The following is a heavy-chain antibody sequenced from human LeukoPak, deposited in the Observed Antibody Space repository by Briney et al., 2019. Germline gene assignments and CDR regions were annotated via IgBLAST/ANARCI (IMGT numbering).Heavy chain of an antibody. D-gene: IGHD3-3*01. CDR1: GYTFTSYD. Sequence: ASVKVSCKASGYTFTSYDINWVRQATGQGLEWMGWMNPNSGNTGYAQKFQGRVTMTRNTSISTAYMELSSLRSEDTAVYYCARVPFPIFGVVNPHPHWFDPWGQGTLVTVSS. J-gene: IGHJ5*02. V-gene: IGHV1-8*01. CDR3: ARVPFPIFGVVNPHPHWFDP. CDR2: MNPNSGNT.